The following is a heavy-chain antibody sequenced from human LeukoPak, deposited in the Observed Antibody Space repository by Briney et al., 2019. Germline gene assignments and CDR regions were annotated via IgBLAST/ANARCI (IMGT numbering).Heavy chain of an antibody. CDR3: ARDGSGPDDY. D-gene: IGHD2-15*01. CDR2: IKQDGREK. J-gene: IGHJ4*02. CDR1: GFAFSSYW. V-gene: IGHV3-7*01. Sequence: GGSLRLSCAASGFAFSSYWMSWVRQAPGKGLEWVANIKQDGREKNYADSVQGRFTISRDNAKNSLYLQMNSLRAEDTAVYYCARDGSGPDDYWGQGTLVTVSS.